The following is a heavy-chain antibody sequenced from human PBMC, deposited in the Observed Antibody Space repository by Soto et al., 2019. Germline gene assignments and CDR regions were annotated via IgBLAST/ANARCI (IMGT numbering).Heavy chain of an antibody. CDR2: IDPSDSYT. CDR1: GYSFTSYW. CDR3: ARRPRRYYDSSGPNYYYYYGMDV. Sequence: HGESLKISCKGSGYSFTSYWISWVRQMPGKGLEWMGRIDPSDSYTNYSPSFQGHVTISADKSISTAYLQWSSLKASDTAMYYCARRPRRYYDSSGPNYYYYYGMDVWGQGTTVTVSS. V-gene: IGHV5-10-1*01. D-gene: IGHD3-22*01. J-gene: IGHJ6*02.